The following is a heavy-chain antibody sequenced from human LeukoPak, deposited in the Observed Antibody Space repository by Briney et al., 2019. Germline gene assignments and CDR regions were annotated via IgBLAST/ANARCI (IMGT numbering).Heavy chain of an antibody. CDR2: IRYDGSNK. CDR3: AKDINFWSGPTGFDY. Sequence: GGSLRLSCAASGFTFSSYGMHWVRQAPGKGLEWVAFIRYDGSNKYYADSVKGRFTISRDNSKNTLYPQMNSLRAEDTAEYYCAKDINFWSGPTGFDYWGQGTLVTVSS. V-gene: IGHV3-30*02. D-gene: IGHD3-3*01. CDR1: GFTFSSYG. J-gene: IGHJ4*02.